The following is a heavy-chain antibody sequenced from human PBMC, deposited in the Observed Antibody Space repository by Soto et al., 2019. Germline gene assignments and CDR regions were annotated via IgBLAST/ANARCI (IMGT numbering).Heavy chain of an antibody. V-gene: IGHV4-59*13. J-gene: IGHJ4*02. D-gene: IGHD2-8*01. CDR3: PIGTNRNFEGPNV. CDR1: GGTIVHYS. Sequence: SETLSLTCSVSGGTIVHYSWNWIRQPPGKALEWIGYNFYRGETKYSTTHALWSRFTRPNDTTKNKCPLTLPSVTAAETPVYYCPIGTNRNFEGPNVWGKGTLVTVSS. CDR2: NFYRGET.